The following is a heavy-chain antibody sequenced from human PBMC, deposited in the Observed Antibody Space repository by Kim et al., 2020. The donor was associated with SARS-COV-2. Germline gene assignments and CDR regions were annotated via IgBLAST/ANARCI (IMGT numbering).Heavy chain of an antibody. J-gene: IGHJ4*02. CDR3: AKAVFTVTTIPYYFDN. D-gene: IGHD4-4*01. Sequence: SVTSRFPISKDNSKNTLYLQMNSLTAEDTAVYYCAKAVFTVTTIPYYFDNWGQETLVTVSS. V-gene: IGHV3-23*01.